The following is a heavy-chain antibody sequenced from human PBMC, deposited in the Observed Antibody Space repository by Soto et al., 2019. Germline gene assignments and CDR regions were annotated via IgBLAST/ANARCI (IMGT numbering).Heavy chain of an antibody. J-gene: IGHJ6*02. CDR1: GFIVSNSY. D-gene: IGHD2-15*01. CDR3: ARGIGEYYSYGMDV. CDR2: IYSGGST. V-gene: IGHV3-53*01. Sequence: GGSLRLSCAASGFIVSNSYMTWVRQAPGKGLEWVSVIYSGGSTYYADSVKGRFTISRDNTKNTMYLQMNSLRAEDTAVYYCARGIGEYYSYGMDVWGQGTTVTV.